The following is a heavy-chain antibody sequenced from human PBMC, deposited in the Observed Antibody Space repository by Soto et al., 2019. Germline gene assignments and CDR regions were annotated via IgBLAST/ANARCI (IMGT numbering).Heavy chain of an antibody. CDR3: ARGQTAMARIYYYYYYGMDV. D-gene: IGHD5-18*01. J-gene: IGHJ6*02. Sequence: SETPSLTCAVYGGSFSGYYWSWIRQPPGKGLEWIGEINHSGSTNYNPSLKSRVTISVDTSKNQFSLKLSSVTAADTAVYYCARGQTAMARIYYYYYYGMDVWGQGTTVT. CDR1: GGSFSGYY. CDR2: INHSGST. V-gene: IGHV4-34*01.